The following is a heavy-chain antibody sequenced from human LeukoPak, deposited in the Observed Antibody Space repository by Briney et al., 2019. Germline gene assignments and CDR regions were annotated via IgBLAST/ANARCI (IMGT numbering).Heavy chain of an antibody. CDR2: IYPGDSDT. J-gene: IGHJ5*02. V-gene: IGHV5-51*01. CDR1: GYSFTSYW. Sequence: GESLKISCKGSGYSFTSYWIGWARQMPGKGLEWMGTIYPGDSDTRYSPSFQGQVTISADKSISTAYLQWSSLKASDTAMYYCARQEYCSGGSCYTWFDPWGQGTLVTVPS. CDR3: ARQEYCSGGSCYTWFDP. D-gene: IGHD2-15*01.